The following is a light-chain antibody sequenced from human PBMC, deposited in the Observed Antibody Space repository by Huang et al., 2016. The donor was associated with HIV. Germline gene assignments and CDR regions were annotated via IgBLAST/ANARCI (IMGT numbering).Light chain of an antibody. CDR2: GAS. CDR3: QQYDNRPYT. Sequence: EIMMTQSPATLSVSPGERATLSCRASQTGSSNLAWYQQKPGQAPRLLIYGASTRSTGIPARFSGSGSGAEFTLTISSLQSEDFAVYYCQQYDNRPYTFGQGTKLEIK. J-gene: IGKJ2*01. V-gene: IGKV3-15*01. CDR1: QTGSSN.